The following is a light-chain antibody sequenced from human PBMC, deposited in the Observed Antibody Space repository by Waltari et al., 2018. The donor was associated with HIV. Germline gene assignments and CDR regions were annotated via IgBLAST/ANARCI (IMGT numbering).Light chain of an antibody. CDR3: QHYNNWPIT. CDR1: QSVSNH. J-gene: IGKJ4*01. Sequence: EIVMTQSPVTLSVSPGERATLSCWASQSVSNHLDWYQQKPGQAPRLLIYGASPRATGTPARFSASGSGTEFTLTISSLQSEDVAVYHCQHYNNWPITFGGGTKVEIK. V-gene: IGKV3D-15*01. CDR2: GAS.